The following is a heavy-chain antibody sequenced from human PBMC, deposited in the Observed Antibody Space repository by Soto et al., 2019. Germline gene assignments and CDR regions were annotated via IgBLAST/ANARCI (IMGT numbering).Heavy chain of an antibody. V-gene: IGHV1-18*01. Sequence: ASVKVSCKXSGYTFTSYGISWVRQAPGQGLEWMGWISAYNGNTNYAQRLQGRVTMTTDTSTSTAYMELRSLRSDDTAVYYCARAPPYYYDSSGSYWGQGTLVTVSS. CDR3: ARAPPYYYDSSGSY. D-gene: IGHD3-22*01. CDR1: GYTFTSYG. J-gene: IGHJ4*02. CDR2: ISAYNGNT.